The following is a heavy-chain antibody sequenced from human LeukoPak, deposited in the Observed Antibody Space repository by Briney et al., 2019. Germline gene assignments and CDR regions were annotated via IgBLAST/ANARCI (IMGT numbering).Heavy chain of an antibody. J-gene: IGHJ3*02. CDR2: INPNSGVT. Sequence: GASVKVSCKASGYTFIDYFIHWMRQTPGQGLEWLGWINPNSGVTRYAQKFQDRVTVTRDTAAYMELSSLKSDDTAVYYCVRAVSGTLGGAFDIWGQGTAVTVSS. CDR1: GYTFIDYF. D-gene: IGHD1-7*01. CDR3: VRAVSGTLGGAFDI. V-gene: IGHV1-2*02.